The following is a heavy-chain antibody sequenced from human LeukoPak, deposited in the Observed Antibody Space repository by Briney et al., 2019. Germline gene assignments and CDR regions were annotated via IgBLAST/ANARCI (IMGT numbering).Heavy chain of an antibody. J-gene: IGHJ3*02. CDR2: IYYSGST. CDR1: GFTFSSYA. D-gene: IGHD6-19*01. CDR3: ARPRVAGRNDAFDI. V-gene: IGHV4-59*08. Sequence: GSLRLSCAASGFTFSSYAMSWVRQAPGRGLEWIGYIYYSGSTNYNPSLKSRVTISVDTSKNQFSLKLSSVTAADAAVYYCARPRVAGRNDAFDIWGQGTMVTVSS.